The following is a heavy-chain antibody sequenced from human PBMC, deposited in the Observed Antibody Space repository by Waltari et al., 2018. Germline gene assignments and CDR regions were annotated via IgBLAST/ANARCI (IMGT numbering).Heavy chain of an antibody. V-gene: IGHV1-2*06. CDR3: ARTPQYDYSMDY. J-gene: IGHJ4*02. CDR1: GYTFTGYY. D-gene: IGHD4-4*01. Sequence: QVQLVQSGAEVKKPGASVKVSCKASGYTFTGYYMHWVRQAPGQGLEWMGRINPNSGGTNYAQKVQGRVTMTRDTSISTAYMELSRLRSDDTAVYYCARTPQYDYSMDYWGQGTLVTVSS. CDR2: INPNSGGT.